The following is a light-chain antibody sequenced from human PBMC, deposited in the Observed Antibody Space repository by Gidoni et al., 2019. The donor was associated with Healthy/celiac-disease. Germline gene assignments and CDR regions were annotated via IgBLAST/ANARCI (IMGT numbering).Light chain of an antibody. CDR3: QQYYSTPLT. CDR1: QSVLYSSNNKNY. CDR2: WAS. V-gene: IGKV4-1*01. Sequence: DIVMTQSTDSLAVSLGERATINCKSSQSVLYSSNNKNYLAWYKQKPGQPPKLLIYWASTRESGVPDRFSVSGSGTDFSLTISSLQAEDVAVYYCQQYYSTPLTFGGGTKVEIK. J-gene: IGKJ4*01.